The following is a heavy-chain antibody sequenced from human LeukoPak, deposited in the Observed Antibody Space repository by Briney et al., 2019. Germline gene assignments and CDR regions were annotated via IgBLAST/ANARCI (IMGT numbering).Heavy chain of an antibody. V-gene: IGHV4-39*07. CDR3: ARDSHYSSSSLYYYYYMNV. D-gene: IGHD6-6*01. CDR2: IYYSGST. CDR1: GGSISSSSYY. Sequence: SETLSLTCTVSGGSISSSSYYWGWIRQPPGKGLEWIGSIYYSGSTYYNPSLKSRVTISVDTSKNQFSLKLNSVTAADTAVYYCARDSHYSSSSLYYYYYMNVWGKGTTVTVSS. J-gene: IGHJ6*03.